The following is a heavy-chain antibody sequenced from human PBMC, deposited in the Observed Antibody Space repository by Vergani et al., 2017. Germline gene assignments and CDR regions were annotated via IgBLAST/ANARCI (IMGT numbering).Heavy chain of an antibody. V-gene: IGHV4-34*01. D-gene: IGHD3-10*01. CDR3: GRVADFYGLGSRLLDL. Sequence: QVQLQQWGAGLLKPSETLSLTCAVYGGSFSGYYWSWIRQPPGKGLEWIGEINHSGSTNYNPSLETRVTISGDTSKNQFSLKLNSVTAADTAVYYSGRVADFYGLGSRLLDLWGQGILVTVSS. J-gene: IGHJ5*02. CDR1: GGSFSGYY. CDR2: INHSGST.